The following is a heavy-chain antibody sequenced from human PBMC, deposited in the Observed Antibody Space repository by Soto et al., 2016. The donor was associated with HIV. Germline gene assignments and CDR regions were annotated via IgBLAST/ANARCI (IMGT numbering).Heavy chain of an antibody. Sequence: QLQLQESGPGLVKPSETLSLTCTVSGGSISSSTYYWGWIRQPPGKGLEWIGSIYYSGSTYYNPSLKSRVTISVDTSKNQFSLKLSSVTAADTAVYYCARRGVFGERWGTTWGQGTLGHRLL. V-gene: IGHV4-39*01. J-gene: IGHJ4*02. CDR2: IYYSGST. CDR1: GGSISSSTYY. D-gene: IGHD3-10*01. CDR3: ARRGVFGERWGTT.